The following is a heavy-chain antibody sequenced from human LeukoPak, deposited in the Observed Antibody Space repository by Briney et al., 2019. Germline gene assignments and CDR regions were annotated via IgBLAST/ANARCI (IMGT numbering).Heavy chain of an antibody. CDR1: GGSISSSSYY. D-gene: IGHD3-16*01. CDR2: IYYSGST. Sequence: SETLSLTCTVSGGSISSSSYYWGWIRQPPGKGLEWIGSIYYSGSTYYNPSLKSRVTISVDTSKNQFSLRLTSVTAADTAVYYCARCLGGRCDFFDYWGQGTLVTVSS. J-gene: IGHJ4*02. V-gene: IGHV4-39*07. CDR3: ARCLGGRCDFFDY.